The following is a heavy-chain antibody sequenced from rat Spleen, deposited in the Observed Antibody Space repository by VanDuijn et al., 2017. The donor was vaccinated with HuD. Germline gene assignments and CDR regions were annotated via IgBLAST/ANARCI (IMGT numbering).Heavy chain of an antibody. J-gene: IGHJ2*01. CDR2: ISYDGTAT. Sequence: EVQLVESGGGLVQPGRSLKLSCAASGFTFINYGMAWVRQAPTRGLEWVAAISYDGTATYYRDSVKGRFTLSRDNAKSTLYLQMDSLRSEDTATYYCARRETSFDYWGQGVMVTVSS. CDR3: ARRETSFDY. V-gene: IGHV5-29*01. CDR1: GFTFINYG.